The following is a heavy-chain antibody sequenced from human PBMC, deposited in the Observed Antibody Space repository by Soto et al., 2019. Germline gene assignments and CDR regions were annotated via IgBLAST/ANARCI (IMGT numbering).Heavy chain of an antibody. Sequence: QVQLVESGGGVVQPGRSLRLSCAASGFTFSTYAMHWVPQAPGKGLGWVAVISYDGSYKYYTDSVKGRFTISRDKSKNTLYLQMNSLRAEDTAVYYCARDYYRFNSGYGFSMDVWGQGTTVTVSS. D-gene: IGHD5-12*01. CDR2: ISYDGSYK. CDR3: ARDYYRFNSGYGFSMDV. V-gene: IGHV3-30-3*01. CDR1: GFTFSTYA. J-gene: IGHJ6*02.